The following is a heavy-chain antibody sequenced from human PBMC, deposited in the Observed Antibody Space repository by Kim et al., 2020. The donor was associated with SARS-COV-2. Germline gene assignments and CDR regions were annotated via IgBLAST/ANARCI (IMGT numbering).Heavy chain of an antibody. CDR2: INTNTGNP. D-gene: IGHD3-3*01. V-gene: IGHV7-4-1*02. J-gene: IGHJ5*02. CDR3: SSAFWSGYTSGFDP. CDR1: GYTFTSYA. Sequence: ASVKVSCKASGYTFTSYAMNWVRQAPGQGPEWMGWINTNTGNPTYAQGFTGRFVFSLDTSVSTAYLQISSLKAEDTAVYYCSSAFWSGYTSGFDPWGQGTLVTVSS.